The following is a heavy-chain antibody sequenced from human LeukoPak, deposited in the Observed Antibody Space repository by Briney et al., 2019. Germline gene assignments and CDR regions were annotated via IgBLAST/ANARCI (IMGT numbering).Heavy chain of an antibody. Sequence: PSETLSLTCAVSGGSISSYYWSWLRQPPGKGLEWIGNIFYSGSTNYNPYLKSRVTISVDTSKNQFSLRLSSVSAADTAVYYCARDFSGSHYFADWGQGTLVTVSS. J-gene: IGHJ4*02. D-gene: IGHD1-26*01. CDR1: GGSISSYY. CDR2: IFYSGST. V-gene: IGHV4-59*01. CDR3: ARDFSGSHYFAD.